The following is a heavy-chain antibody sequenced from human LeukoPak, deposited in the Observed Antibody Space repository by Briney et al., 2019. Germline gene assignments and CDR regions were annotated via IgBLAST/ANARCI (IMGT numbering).Heavy chain of an antibody. CDR1: GYTFTGYY. CDR2: MNPNSGNT. Sequence: GASMKVSCKASGYTFTGYYIHWLRQATGQGLEWMGWMNPNSGNTGYAQKFQGRVTMTRNTSISIAYMELSSPRSEDTAVYYCARGAILTTVIYYYYYYGMDVWGQGTTVTVSS. J-gene: IGHJ6*02. V-gene: IGHV1-8*02. D-gene: IGHD4-17*01. CDR3: ARGAILTTVIYYYYYYGMDV.